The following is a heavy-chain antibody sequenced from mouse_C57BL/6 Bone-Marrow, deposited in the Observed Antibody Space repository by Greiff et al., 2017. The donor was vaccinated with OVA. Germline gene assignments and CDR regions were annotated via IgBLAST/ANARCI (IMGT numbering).Heavy chain of an antibody. J-gene: IGHJ2*01. Sequence: DVQLVESGAELVRPGASVKLSCTASGFNIKDDYMHWVKQRPEQGLEWIGWFDPENGDTEYAPKFQGKATMTADTSSNTAYLQLSSLTSEDTAVYYCTPIYYGNSLDYWGQGTTLTVSS. CDR2: FDPENGDT. CDR3: TPIYYGNSLDY. D-gene: IGHD2-1*01. CDR1: GFNIKDDY. V-gene: IGHV14-4*01.